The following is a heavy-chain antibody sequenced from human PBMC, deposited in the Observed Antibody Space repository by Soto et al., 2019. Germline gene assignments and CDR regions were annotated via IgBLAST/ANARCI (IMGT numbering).Heavy chain of an antibody. J-gene: IGHJ6*03. CDR2: IYYSGST. Sequence: QVQLQESGPGLVKPSETLSLTCTVSGGSISSYYWSWIRQPPGKGLEWIGYIYYSGSTNYNPSLKIRVTISVDTSKNQFSLKLSSVTAADTAVYYCARVRRGITLFGGTAYYYMDVWGKGTTVTVSS. D-gene: IGHD3-3*01. CDR3: ARVRRGITLFGGTAYYYMDV. V-gene: IGHV4-59*01. CDR1: GGSISSYY.